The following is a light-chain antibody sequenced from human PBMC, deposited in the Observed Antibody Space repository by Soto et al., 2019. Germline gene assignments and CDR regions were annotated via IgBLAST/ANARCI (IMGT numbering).Light chain of an antibody. J-gene: IGKJ1*01. CDR1: QSVSSN. CDR3: QQYGSSPWT. CDR2: RAS. V-gene: IGKV3-20*01. Sequence: ETVMTQSPATLPVSPGERATLSCRASQSVSSNLAWYQQKPCQAPRLLIYRASTRATGIPDRFSGSGSGTDFTLIISRLEPEDFAVYHCQQYGSSPWTFGQGTKVDIK.